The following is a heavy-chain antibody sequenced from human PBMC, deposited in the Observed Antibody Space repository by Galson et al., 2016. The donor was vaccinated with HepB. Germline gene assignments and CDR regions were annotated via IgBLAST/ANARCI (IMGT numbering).Heavy chain of an antibody. CDR1: GFTLSRHS. CDR2: ISITSTTK. Sequence: SQRLSCAGSGFTLSRHSMNWVRQAPGKGLEWISYISITSTTKYYADSVKGRFTISRDNAKNSLYLQMNSLRDEDTAVYYCARDDRWYYYDSSGYYYGAFDMWGQGSLVTVSS. D-gene: IGHD3-22*01. V-gene: IGHV3-48*02. CDR3: ARDDRWYYYDSSGYYYGAFDM. J-gene: IGHJ4*02.